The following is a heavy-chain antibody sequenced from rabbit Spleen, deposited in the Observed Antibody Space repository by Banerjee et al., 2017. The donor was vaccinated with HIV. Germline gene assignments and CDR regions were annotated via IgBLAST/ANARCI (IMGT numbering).Heavy chain of an antibody. CDR3: ARDTGSSFSSYGMDL. CDR1: GVSFSGNSY. J-gene: IGHJ6*01. CDR2: IDTGSSGFT. V-gene: IGHV1S40*01. Sequence: ESGGDLVKPGASLTLTCIASGVSFSGNSYMCWVRQAPGKGLEWIVCIDTGSSGFTYFASWAKGRFTISKTSSTTVTLQMTSLTAADTATYFCARDTGSSFSSYGMDLWGPGTLVTVS. D-gene: IGHD8-1*01.